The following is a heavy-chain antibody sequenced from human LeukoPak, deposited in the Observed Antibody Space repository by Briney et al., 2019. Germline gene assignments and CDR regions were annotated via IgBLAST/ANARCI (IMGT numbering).Heavy chain of an antibody. CDR3: ARQGIAGHFDY. V-gene: IGHV4-59*08. Sequence: SSETLSLTCTVSGGSISNYYWNWIRQPPGKGLEWIGYLYYNGSTNCNPSLKSRVTISVDTSKNQFSLRLNSVIAADTAVYYCARQGIAGHFDYWGQGTLVTVSS. CDR1: GGSISNYY. CDR2: LYYNGST. J-gene: IGHJ4*02.